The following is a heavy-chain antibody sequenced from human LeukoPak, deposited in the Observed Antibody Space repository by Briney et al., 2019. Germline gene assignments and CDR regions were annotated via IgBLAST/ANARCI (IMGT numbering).Heavy chain of an antibody. D-gene: IGHD2-8*01. CDR1: GGSISTSYY. J-gene: IGHJ4*02. CDR3: ARSSNGVSRFDY. CDR2: IYYSGTT. Sequence: SETLSLTCTVSGGSISTSYYRGWIRQPPGKGLEWIGSIYYSGTTYYNPSLKSRVTISVDTSKNQFSLKLSSVTAADTAVYYCARSSNGVSRFDYWGQGTLVTVSS. V-gene: IGHV4-39*01.